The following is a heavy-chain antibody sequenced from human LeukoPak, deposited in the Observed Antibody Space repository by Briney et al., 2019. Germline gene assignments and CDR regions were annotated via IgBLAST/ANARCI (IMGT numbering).Heavy chain of an antibody. V-gene: IGHV3-53*01. Sequence: GGSLRLSCAASGFTVSSNYMSWVRQAPGKGLEWVSVIYSGGNTYYADSVKGRFTFSRDNSKNTLYLQMNSLRAEDTAVYYCARDNYHSPYYYYYMDVWGKGTTVTVSS. CDR1: GFTVSSNY. CDR2: IYSGGNT. CDR3: ARDNYHSPYYYYYMDV. D-gene: IGHD4-11*01. J-gene: IGHJ6*03.